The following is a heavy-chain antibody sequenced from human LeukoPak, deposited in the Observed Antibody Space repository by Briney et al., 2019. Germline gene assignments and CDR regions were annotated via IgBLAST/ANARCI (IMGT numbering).Heavy chain of an antibody. CDR1: GFTFSSYA. CDR3: AKDSGSGTLLTDS. D-gene: IGHD3-10*01. V-gene: IGHV3-23*01. J-gene: IGHJ4*02. CDR2: IGSSGAYT. Sequence: GGSLRLSRAASGFTFSSYAMTWVRQAPGKGLEGVSGIGSSGAYTYYADSVKGRFTISRDNSKNTLYLQMNSLRAEDAAVYYCAKDSGSGTLLTDSWGQGILVNVSS.